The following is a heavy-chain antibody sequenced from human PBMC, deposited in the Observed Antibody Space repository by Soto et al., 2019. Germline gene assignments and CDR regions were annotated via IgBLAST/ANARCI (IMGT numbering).Heavy chain of an antibody. CDR1: GFSFSSYG. D-gene: IGHD6-19*01. CDR2: ISYDGSNK. V-gene: IGHV3-30*03. Sequence: GGSLRLSCTASGFSFSSYGMQWVRQAPGKGLEWVAVISYDGSNKYYADSVKDRFTISRDNSKRTLYLQMNSLRADDTAVYYCVAGQYFFDYCGQGTLVTVSS. J-gene: IGHJ4*02. CDR3: VAGQYFFDY.